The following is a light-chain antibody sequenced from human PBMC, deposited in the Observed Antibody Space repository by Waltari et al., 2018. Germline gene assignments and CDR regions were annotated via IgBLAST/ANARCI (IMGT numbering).Light chain of an antibody. Sequence: DIQMTQSPSSLSASVGDRVTITCRASQSISSYLSWYQHQPGKAPKLLIYAASTLQGGFPPRLSGSGSGTDFTLTIRSLQVEDSATYYCQQSYITPATFGGGTKVEIK. V-gene: IGKV1-39*01. CDR3: QQSYITPAT. J-gene: IGKJ4*01. CDR1: QSISSY. CDR2: AAS.